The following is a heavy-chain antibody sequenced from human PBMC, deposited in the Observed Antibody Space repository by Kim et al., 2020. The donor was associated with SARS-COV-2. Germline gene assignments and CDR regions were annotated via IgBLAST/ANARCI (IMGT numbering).Heavy chain of an antibody. CDR1: GGSISSSSYY. CDR2: IYYSGST. V-gene: IGHV4-39*01. CDR3: ARQDSGRYYYFDY. Sequence: SETLSLTCTVSGGSISSSSYYWGWIRQPPGKGLEWIGSIYYSGSTYYNPSLKSRVTISVDTSKNQFSLKLSSVTAADTAVYYCARQDSGRYYYFDYWGQGTLVTVSS. J-gene: IGHJ4*02. D-gene: IGHD1-26*01.